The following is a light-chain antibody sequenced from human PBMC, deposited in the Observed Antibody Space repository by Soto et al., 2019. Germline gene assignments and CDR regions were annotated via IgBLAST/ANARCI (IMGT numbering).Light chain of an antibody. Sequence: DIEMTQSPSTLSGSVGDRVTITCRASQTISSWLAWYQQKPGKAPKVLIHGASTLETGVPARLSASGSGTEFTLTIRSLQPDDFATYYCQQYNRLWTFGQGTQVDIK. CDR1: QTISSW. J-gene: IGKJ1*01. V-gene: IGKV1-5*01. CDR2: GAS. CDR3: QQYNRLWT.